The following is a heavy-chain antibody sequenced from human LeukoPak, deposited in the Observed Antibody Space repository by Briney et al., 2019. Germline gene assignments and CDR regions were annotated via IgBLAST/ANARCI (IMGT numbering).Heavy chain of an antibody. CDR3: ATARITMVRGVIISDAFDI. D-gene: IGHD3-10*01. CDR1: GYTLTELS. Sequence: ASVKVSCKVSGYTLTELSMHWVRQAPGKGLEWMGGFDPEDGETIYAQKFHGRVTMTEDTSTDTAYMELSSLRSEDTAVYYCATARITMVRGVIISDAFDIWGQGTMVTVSS. V-gene: IGHV1-24*01. CDR2: FDPEDGET. J-gene: IGHJ3*02.